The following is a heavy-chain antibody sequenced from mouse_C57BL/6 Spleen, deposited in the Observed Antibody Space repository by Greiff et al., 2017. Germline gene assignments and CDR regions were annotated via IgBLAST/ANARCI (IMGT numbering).Heavy chain of an antibody. CDR2: INPNNGGT. CDR1: GYTFTDYN. J-gene: IGHJ1*03. D-gene: IGHD1-1*01. CDR3: ARYGSSSLRYFDV. Sequence: VQLQQSGPELVKPGASVKIPCKASGYTFTDYNMDWVKQSHGKSLEWIGDINPNNGGTIYNQKFKGKATLTVDKSSSTAYMELRSLTSEDTAVYYCARYGSSSLRYFDVWGTGTTVTVSS. V-gene: IGHV1-18*01.